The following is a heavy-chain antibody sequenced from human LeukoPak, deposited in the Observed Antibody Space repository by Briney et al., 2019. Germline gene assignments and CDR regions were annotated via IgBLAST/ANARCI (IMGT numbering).Heavy chain of an antibody. CDR3: ARRTEDDSSGYYWDY. D-gene: IGHD3-22*01. Sequence: SETLSLTCTVSGGSIRSSSYYWVWIRQPPGKGLEWIGNIYYSGSTYYNSSLKSRVTISVDTSKNQFSLQLSSVTAADTAVYYCARRTEDDSSGYYWDYWGQGTLVTVSS. CDR1: GGSIRSSSYY. J-gene: IGHJ4*02. V-gene: IGHV4-39*01. CDR2: IYYSGST.